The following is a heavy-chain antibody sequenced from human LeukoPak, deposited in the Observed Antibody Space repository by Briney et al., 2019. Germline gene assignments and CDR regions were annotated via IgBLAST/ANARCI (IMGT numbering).Heavy chain of an antibody. D-gene: IGHD3-16*02. V-gene: IGHV3-48*01. CDR3: ARGGHYDSVWGRYRQKDGFDY. CDR2: ISSSRSAI. CDR1: GFTFSSYS. Sequence: GGSLRLSCAASGFTFSSYSMNWVRQAPGKGLEWISYISSSRSAIYYADSVKGRFTISRDNAKNSLYLQMNSLRAEDTAVYYCARGGHYDSVWGRYRQKDGFDYWGQGTLVTVSS. J-gene: IGHJ4*02.